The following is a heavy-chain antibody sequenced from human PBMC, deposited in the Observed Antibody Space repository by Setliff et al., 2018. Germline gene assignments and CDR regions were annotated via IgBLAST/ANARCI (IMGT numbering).Heavy chain of an antibody. D-gene: IGHD3-10*01. Sequence: QAGGSLRLSCAASGFTFSSYAITWVCQAPGKGLEWVANIKQDGSVKNYVDSVKGRFSISRDNTKNSLYLQMNSLRAEDTAVYYCARDPFGNPVFDPWGQGTLVTVSS. J-gene: IGHJ5*02. CDR3: ARDPFGNPVFDP. V-gene: IGHV3-7*01. CDR1: GFTFSSYA. CDR2: IKQDGSVK.